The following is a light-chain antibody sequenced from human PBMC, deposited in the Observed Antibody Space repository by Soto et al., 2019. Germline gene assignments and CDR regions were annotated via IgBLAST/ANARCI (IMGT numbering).Light chain of an antibody. J-gene: IGLJ2*01. CDR3: ATWDDILSGVV. V-gene: IGLV1-47*01. Sequence: QSVLTQPPSASGTPGQRVAISWSGSSSNIGSNFVHWYQQLPGAAPKLLIYTNNQRPSGVPDRFSGSKSGPSASLAISGLRSEDEADYYCATWDDILSGVVFGGGTKVTVL. CDR2: TNN. CDR1: SSNIGSNF.